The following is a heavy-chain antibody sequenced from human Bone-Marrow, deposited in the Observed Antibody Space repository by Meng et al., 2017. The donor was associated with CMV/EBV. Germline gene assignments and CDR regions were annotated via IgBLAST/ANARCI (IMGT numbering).Heavy chain of an antibody. J-gene: IGHJ6*02. V-gene: IGHV4-39*07. CDR1: GGSISSSSYY. D-gene: IGHD2-21*01. Sequence: GSLRLSCTVSGGSISSSSYYWGWIRQPPGKGLEWIGSIYYSGSTYYNPSLKSRVTISVDTSKNQFSLKLSSVTAVDTAVYYCAREVGGCGGDCGELGYGMDVWGQGTTVTVSS. CDR2: IYYSGST. CDR3: AREVGGCGGDCGELGYGMDV.